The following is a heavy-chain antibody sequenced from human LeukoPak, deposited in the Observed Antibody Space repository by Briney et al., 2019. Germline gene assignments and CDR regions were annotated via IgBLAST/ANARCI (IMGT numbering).Heavy chain of an antibody. D-gene: IGHD6-19*01. CDR1: GFTFGDYA. Sequence: GGSLRLSCTASGFTFGDYAMSWFRQAPGKGLEWVGFIRSKAYGGTTEYAASVKGRFTISRDDSKSIAYLQMNSPKTEDTAVYYCTRRYSSGWLNYYYYGMDVWGQGTTVTVSS. CDR3: TRRYSSGWLNYYYYGMDV. V-gene: IGHV3-49*03. J-gene: IGHJ6*02. CDR2: IRSKAYGGTT.